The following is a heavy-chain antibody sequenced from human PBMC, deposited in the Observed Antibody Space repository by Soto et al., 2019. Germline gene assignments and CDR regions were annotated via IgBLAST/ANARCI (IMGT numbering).Heavy chain of an antibody. CDR3: ALTRRSSLLEVAGPGFEY. D-gene: IGHD6-19*01. Sequence: GGSLRLSCAAAGFNFGVFGMHWVRQAPGKGLEWLSVLSYEGSEEYYADSVRGRFTISRDNSKNTLFLQMDSLRVDDTGVYYCALTRRSSLLEVAGPGFEYWGQGTLVTVSS. CDR1: GFNFGVFG. V-gene: IGHV3-30*03. J-gene: IGHJ4*02. CDR2: LSYEGSEE.